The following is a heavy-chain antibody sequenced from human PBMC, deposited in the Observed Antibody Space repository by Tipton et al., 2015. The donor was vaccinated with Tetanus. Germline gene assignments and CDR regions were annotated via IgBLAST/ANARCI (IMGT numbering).Heavy chain of an antibody. J-gene: IGHJ3*02. CDR2: INPSGGLT. CDR3: ARERGNRGNAFDT. CDR1: GDTFSKYA. Sequence: QSGPEVKKPGSSVKVSCTASGDTFSKYAISWVRQAPGQGLDWMGTINPSGGLTGYAQKFQGRLIMTKDTSTSTVYMELKSLTSEDTALYYCARERGNRGNAFDTWGQGTMVTVSS. V-gene: IGHV1-46*01. D-gene: IGHD3-16*01.